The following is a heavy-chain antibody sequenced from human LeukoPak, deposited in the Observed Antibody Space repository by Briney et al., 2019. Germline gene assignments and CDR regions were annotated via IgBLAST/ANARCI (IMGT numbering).Heavy chain of an antibody. Sequence: GGSLRLSCSASGFNFTNYSMNWVRQAPGKGLEWVSSMSKSGTYIDYADSVKGRFTISRDNAKNSLYLQMNSLRAEDTTVYYCARDRLLRNFDYWGQGTLVTVSS. CDR1: GFNFTNYS. J-gene: IGHJ4*02. CDR2: MSKSGTYI. CDR3: ARDRLLRNFDY. V-gene: IGHV3-21*01. D-gene: IGHD2-15*01.